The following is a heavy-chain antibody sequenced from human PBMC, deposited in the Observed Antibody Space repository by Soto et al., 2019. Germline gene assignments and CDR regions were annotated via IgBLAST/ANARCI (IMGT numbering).Heavy chain of an antibody. V-gene: IGHV3-11*06. J-gene: IGHJ6*02. CDR2: IASTSSDT. CDR3: ARGSSIRGLDV. Sequence: QVQLVESGGGLVKPGGSLRLSCEGSGLSLSDNYMSWIRQAPGKGLEWLSYIASTSSDTEYGDKYSDSVKGRLTVSRDNAKISLYLQMNSLRAEDTAVYYCARGSSIRGLDVWGQGTTVTVSS. CDR1: GLSLSDNY. D-gene: IGHD3-3*02.